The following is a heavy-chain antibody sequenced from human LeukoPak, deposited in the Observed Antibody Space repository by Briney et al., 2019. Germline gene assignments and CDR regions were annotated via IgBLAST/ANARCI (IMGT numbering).Heavy chain of an antibody. CDR3: ARVGYDSSGYLFDY. CDR2: ISSSGSTI. CDR1: GFTFSSYE. V-gene: IGHV3-48*03. J-gene: IGHJ4*02. Sequence: GGSLRLSCAASGFTFSSYEMNWVRQAPGKGLEWVSYISSSGSTIYYADSVKGRFTISRDNAKNSLYLQMNSLRAEDTAVYYCARVGYDSSGYLFDYWGQGTLVTVSS. D-gene: IGHD3-22*01.